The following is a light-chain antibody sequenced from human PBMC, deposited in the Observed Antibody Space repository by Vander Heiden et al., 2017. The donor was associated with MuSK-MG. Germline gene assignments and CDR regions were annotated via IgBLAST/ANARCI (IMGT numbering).Light chain of an antibody. CDR1: QSISTF. V-gene: IGKV1-39*01. CDR2: AAS. J-gene: IGKJ1*01. CDR3: QQSYRTPWT. Sequence: DIQMTQSPSSLSASVGDRVTITCRASQSISTFLNWYQQKPGKAPKLLIYAASSLQTGVPSRFSGSRSGTDFTLTISRLQPEDFATYYCQQSYRTPWTFGQGTKVEIK.